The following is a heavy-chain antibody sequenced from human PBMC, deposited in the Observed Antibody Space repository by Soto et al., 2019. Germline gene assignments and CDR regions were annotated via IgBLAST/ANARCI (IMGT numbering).Heavy chain of an antibody. CDR3: ARSWDYDYIWGSYRPDAFDI. D-gene: IGHD3-16*02. V-gene: IGHV4-34*01. CDR2: INHSGST. CDR1: GGSFSGYY. Sequence: SETLSLTCAVYGGSFSGYYWSWIRQPPGKGLEWIGEINHSGSTNYNPSLKSRVTISVDTSKNQFSLKLSSVTAADTAVYYCARSWDYDYIWGSYRPDAFDIWGQGTMVTVSS. J-gene: IGHJ3*02.